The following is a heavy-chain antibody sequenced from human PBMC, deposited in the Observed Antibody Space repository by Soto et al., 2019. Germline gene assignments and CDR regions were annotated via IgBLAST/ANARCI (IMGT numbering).Heavy chain of an antibody. CDR1: GFTFSSYA. CDR2: ISGSGGST. D-gene: IGHD2-2*01. J-gene: IGHJ4*02. CDR3: AKAPFCSSTSCYAEIDY. Sequence: PGGSLRLSYAASGFTFSSYAMSWVRQAPGKGLEWVSAISGSGGSTYYADSVKGRFTISRDNSKNTLYLQMNSLRAEDTAVYYCAKAPFCSSTSCYAEIDYWGQGTLVTVSS. V-gene: IGHV3-23*01.